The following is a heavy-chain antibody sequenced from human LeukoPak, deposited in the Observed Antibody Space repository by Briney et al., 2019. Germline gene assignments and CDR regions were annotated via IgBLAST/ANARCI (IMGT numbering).Heavy chain of an antibody. CDR2: IYYSAST. CDR1: GGSISSYY. D-gene: IGHD3-10*01. Sequence: SETLSLTCTVSGGSISSYYWSWVRQPPGKGLEWVWYIYYSASTNYNPSLKSRLTISVDTSKNQFSLKLISVTAADTAVYYCARRAYGSGSFFDYWGQGTLVTVSS. CDR3: ARRAYGSGSFFDY. V-gene: IGHV4-59*08. J-gene: IGHJ4*02.